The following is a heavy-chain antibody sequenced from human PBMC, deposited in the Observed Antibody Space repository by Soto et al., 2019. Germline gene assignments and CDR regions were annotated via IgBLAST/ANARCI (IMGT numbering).Heavy chain of an antibody. D-gene: IGHD3-22*01. CDR1: GFTFSGYS. CDR2: ISSSSTI. CDR3: ARGTSSGSRKFDY. J-gene: IGHJ4*02. V-gene: IGHV3-48*01. Sequence: PVGSLRLLCAAVGFTFSGYSMNWIRQAPRKGLEWVSYISSSSTIYYADSVKGRFTISRDNAKNSLYLQMNSLRAEDTAVYYCARGTSSGSRKFDYWGQGTLVTGSS.